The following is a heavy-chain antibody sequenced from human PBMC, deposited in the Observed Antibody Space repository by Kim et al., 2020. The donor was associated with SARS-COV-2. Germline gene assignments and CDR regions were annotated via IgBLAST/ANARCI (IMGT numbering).Heavy chain of an antibody. J-gene: IGHJ3*01. CDR3: ARDWRTLGTADALDV. V-gene: IGHV3-53*01. D-gene: IGHD1-1*01. Sequence: GGSLRLSCAASGFTVSSNLMTWVRQAPGQGLEWVSIVYSDGTTSYTDSVKGRFTISRDNSKNTLYLQMNSLRVDDTAVYYCARDWRTLGTADALDVWGQGTMVTVSS. CDR2: VYSDGTT. CDR1: GFTVSSNL.